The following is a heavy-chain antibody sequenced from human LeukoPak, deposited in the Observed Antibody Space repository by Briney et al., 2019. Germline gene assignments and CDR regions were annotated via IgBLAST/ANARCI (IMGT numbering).Heavy chain of an antibody. CDR1: GFTFSDYY. CDR3: RGLAVAVNDAFDI. CDR2: ISSSGSTI. V-gene: IGHV3-11*01. Sequence: PGGSLRLSCAASGFTFSDYYMSWIRQAPGKGLEWVSYISSSGSTIYYADSVKGRFTISRDNAKNSLYLQMNSLRAEDTAVYYCRGLAVAVNDAFDIWGQGTMVTVSS. D-gene: IGHD6-19*01. J-gene: IGHJ3*02.